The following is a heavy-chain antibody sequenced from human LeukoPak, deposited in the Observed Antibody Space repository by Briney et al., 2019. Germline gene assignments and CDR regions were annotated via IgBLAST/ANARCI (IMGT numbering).Heavy chain of an antibody. CDR3: ARDQGSYGDYTNYYYYYGMDV. Sequence: SVKVSCKASGGTFSSYAISWVRQAPGQGLEWMGRIIPILGIANYAQKFQGRVTITADKSTSTAYMELSSLRSEDTAVYYCARDQGSYGDYTNYYYYYGMDVWGQGTTVTVSS. CDR2: IIPILGIA. V-gene: IGHV1-69*04. CDR1: GGTFSSYA. J-gene: IGHJ6*02. D-gene: IGHD4-17*01.